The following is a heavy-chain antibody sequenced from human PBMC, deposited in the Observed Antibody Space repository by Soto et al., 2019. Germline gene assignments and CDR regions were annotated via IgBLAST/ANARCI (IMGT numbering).Heavy chain of an antibody. V-gene: IGHV1-18*04. CDR3: ARGPIVVVPAAIRRDGYNLYY. CDR1: GYTFTSYG. Sequence: QVQLVQSGAEVKKPGASVKVSCKAFGYTFTSYGISWVRQAPGQGLEWMGWISAYNGNTNYAQKLQGRVTMTTDTSTSTAYMELRSLRSDDTAVYYCARGPIVVVPAAIRRDGYNLYYWGQGTLVTVSS. J-gene: IGHJ4*02. D-gene: IGHD2-2*02. CDR2: ISAYNGNT.